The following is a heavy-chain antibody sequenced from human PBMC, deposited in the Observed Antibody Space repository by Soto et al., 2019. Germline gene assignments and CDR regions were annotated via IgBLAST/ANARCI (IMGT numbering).Heavy chain of an antibody. D-gene: IGHD6-13*01. CDR1: GFTFSSYA. J-gene: IGHJ4*02. V-gene: IGHV3-23*01. Sequence: GGSLRLSCAASGFTFSSYAMSWVRQAPGKGLERVSAISGSVGRTYYADSVKGRFTISRDNSTNTLYLQMTSLRAEDTAVYYCAKGAWQQTYYFDYWGQGTLVTVSS. CDR2: ISGSVGRT. CDR3: AKGAWQQTYYFDY.